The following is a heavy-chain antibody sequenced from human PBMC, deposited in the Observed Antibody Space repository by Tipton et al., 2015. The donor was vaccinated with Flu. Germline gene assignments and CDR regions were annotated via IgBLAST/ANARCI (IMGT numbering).Heavy chain of an antibody. D-gene: IGHD3-10*02. Sequence: TLSLTCTISGGSINSTTHYWGWVRQLPGRGLEWIATVFHSGLTYYNPSLRSRVSISADTSKNQFSLRMNSVTAADSATYYCARDVHPTSNWFDPWGQGTQVTVSS. V-gene: IGHV4-39*07. J-gene: IGHJ5*02. CDR2: VFHSGLT. CDR3: ARDVHPTSNWFDP. CDR1: GGSINSTTHY.